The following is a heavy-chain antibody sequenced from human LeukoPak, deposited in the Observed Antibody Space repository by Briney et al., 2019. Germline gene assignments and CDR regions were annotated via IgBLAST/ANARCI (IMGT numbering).Heavy chain of an antibody. V-gene: IGHV4-39*07. J-gene: IGHJ4*02. CDR2: IYYSGST. Sequence: SETLSLTCTVSGGSISSSSYYWGWIRQPPGKGLEWIGSIYYSGSTYYNPSLKSRVTITMDMFKNQISLKLTSVTAADTAVYYCAKVDWREYNFDSWGQGALVTVSS. D-gene: IGHD3/OR15-3a*01. CDR1: GGSISSSSYY. CDR3: AKVDWREYNFDS.